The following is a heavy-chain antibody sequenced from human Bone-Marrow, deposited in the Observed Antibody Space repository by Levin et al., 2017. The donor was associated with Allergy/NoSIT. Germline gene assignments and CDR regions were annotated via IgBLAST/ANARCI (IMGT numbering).Heavy chain of an antibody. V-gene: IGHV3-74*01. Sequence: GGSLRLSCAASGFPFTTHWMHWVRQAPGKGLVWVSRISSDGSKTVYADSVRGRFTVSRDNAKNTLYLQMNSLRAEDTALYYCAREDLWEGSFDLWGLGTLVTVSS. J-gene: IGHJ4*02. CDR2: ISSDGSKT. CDR3: AREDLWEGSFDL. CDR1: GFPFTTHW. D-gene: IGHD1-26*01.